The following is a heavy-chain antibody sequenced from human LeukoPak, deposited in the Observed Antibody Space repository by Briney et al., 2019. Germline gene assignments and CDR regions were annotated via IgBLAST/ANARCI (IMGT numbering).Heavy chain of an antibody. CDR1: GFTFSSYA. CDR2: ISYDGNNK. V-gene: IGHV3-30-3*01. D-gene: IGHD6-19*01. J-gene: IGHJ5*02. CDR3: ANLGIAVANWFDP. Sequence: GGSLRLSCAASGFTFSSYAMHWVRQAPGKGLEWVAVISYDGNNKYYADSVKGRFTISRDNSKNTLYLQMNSLRAEDTAVYYCANLGIAVANWFDPWGQGTLVTVSS.